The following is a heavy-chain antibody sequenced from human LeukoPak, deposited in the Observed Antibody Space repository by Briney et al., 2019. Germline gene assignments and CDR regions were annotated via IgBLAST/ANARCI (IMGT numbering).Heavy chain of an antibody. J-gene: IGHJ1*01. CDR3: ASTPIAARQGYFQH. Sequence: SETLSLTCTVSGGSISSGDYYWSWIRQPPGKGLEWIGYIYYSGSTYYNPSLKSRVTISVDTSKNQFSLKLSSVTAADTAVYYCASTPIAARQGYFQHWGQGTLVTVSS. D-gene: IGHD6-6*01. CDR2: IYYSGST. CDR1: GGSISSGDYY. V-gene: IGHV4-30-4*02.